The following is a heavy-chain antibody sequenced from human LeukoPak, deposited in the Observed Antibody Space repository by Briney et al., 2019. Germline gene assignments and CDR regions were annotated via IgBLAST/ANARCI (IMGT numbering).Heavy chain of an antibody. J-gene: IGHJ6*02. V-gene: IGHV1-18*01. Sequence: ASVKVSCKASGYTFTSYGISWVRQAPGQGLEWMGWISAYNGNTNYAQKLQGRVTMTTDTSTSTAYMELRSLRSDDTAVYYCARPSGYCSSTSCYYYYYGMDVWGQGTTVTVSS. CDR2: ISAYNGNT. D-gene: IGHD2-2*03. CDR3: ARPSGYCSSTSCYYYYYGMDV. CDR1: GYTFTSYG.